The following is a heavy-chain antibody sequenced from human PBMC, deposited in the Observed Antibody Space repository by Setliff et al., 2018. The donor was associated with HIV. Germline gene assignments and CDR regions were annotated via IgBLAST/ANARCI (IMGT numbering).Heavy chain of an antibody. V-gene: IGHV5-51*01. Sequence: GESLKLSCKGPGYDFRSYFIGWVRQMPGKGLAWMGIIYPGDSFTKYSPSFQGQVTISADKSISTAYLQWNSLKVSDTAMYYCTRRLSGRTFWYFDLWGRGTPVTVSS. D-gene: IGHD1-26*01. CDR3: TRRLSGRTFWYFDL. CDR2: IYPGDSFT. J-gene: IGHJ2*01. CDR1: GYDFRSYF.